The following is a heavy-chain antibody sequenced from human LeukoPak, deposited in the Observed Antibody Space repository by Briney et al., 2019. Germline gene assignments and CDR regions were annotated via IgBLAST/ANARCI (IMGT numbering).Heavy chain of an antibody. CDR2: IIPILGIA. J-gene: IGHJ5*02. CDR3: ASQQDSSSFNWFDP. CDR1: GGTFSSYA. Sequence: ASVKVSCKASGGTFSSYAINWVRQAPGQGLEWMGRIIPILGIANHAQKFQGRVTITADKSTSTSYMELSSLRSEDTAVYYCASQQDSSSFNWFDPWGQGTLVTVSS. V-gene: IGHV1-69*04. D-gene: IGHD6-13*01.